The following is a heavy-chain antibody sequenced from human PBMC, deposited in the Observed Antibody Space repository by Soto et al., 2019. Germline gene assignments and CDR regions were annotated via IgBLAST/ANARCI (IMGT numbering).Heavy chain of an antibody. CDR3: ARQDYYNSLRAFDI. J-gene: IGHJ3*02. V-gene: IGHV5-51*01. CDR1: GYSFTNYW. Sequence: GESLKISWKDSGYSFTNYWIGWVRQMHGKGLEWMGIIYPGDSDTRYSPSFQGQVTISADKSISTAYLQWSSLKASDTAMYYCARQDYYNSLRAFDIWGQGTMVTVSS. D-gene: IGHD3-22*01. CDR2: IYPGDSDT.